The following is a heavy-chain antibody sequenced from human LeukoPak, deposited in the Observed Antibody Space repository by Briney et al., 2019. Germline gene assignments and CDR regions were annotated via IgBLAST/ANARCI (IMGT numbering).Heavy chain of an antibody. J-gene: IGHJ6*02. Sequence: GESLKISCKGSGYGFTSYWIGWVRQMPGKGLEWMGIIYPGDSDTRYSPSFQGQVTISADKSISTAYLQWSSLKASDTAMYYCARLPYGVYVSLDYYYGMDVWGQGTTVTVS. CDR1: GYGFTSYW. CDR2: IYPGDSDT. V-gene: IGHV5-51*01. CDR3: ARLPYGVYVSLDYYYGMDV. D-gene: IGHD4-17*01.